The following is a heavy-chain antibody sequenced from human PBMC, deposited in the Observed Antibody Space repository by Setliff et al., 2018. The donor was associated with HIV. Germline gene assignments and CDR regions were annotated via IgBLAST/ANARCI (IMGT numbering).Heavy chain of an antibody. Sequence: GGSLRLSCAASGFTFSNTWMNWVRQAPGKGLEWVGRIKSKTDGGTTDYAAPVKGRFTISRDDPKNTLYLQMNSLKTEDTAVYYCTTDLGGSYHGWNYWGQGALVTVSS. CDR1: GFTFSNTW. CDR3: TTDLGGSYHGWNY. D-gene: IGHD1-26*01. J-gene: IGHJ4*02. V-gene: IGHV3-15*07. CDR2: IKSKTDGGTT.